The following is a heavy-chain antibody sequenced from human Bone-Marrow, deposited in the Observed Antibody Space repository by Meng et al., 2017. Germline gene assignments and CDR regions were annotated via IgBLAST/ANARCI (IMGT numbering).Heavy chain of an antibody. V-gene: IGHV3-74*01. Sequence: VHLVESGGALVQPGGSLRLSCTASGVTFSSYWMHWVRQAPGKGPVWVSRINTDGSSTDYADSVKGRFTISRDNAKNTLYLQMNSLRAEDTAMYYCARFTPFDYWGQGTLVTVSS. CDR1: GVTFSSYW. J-gene: IGHJ4*02. CDR3: ARFTPFDY. CDR2: INTDGSST.